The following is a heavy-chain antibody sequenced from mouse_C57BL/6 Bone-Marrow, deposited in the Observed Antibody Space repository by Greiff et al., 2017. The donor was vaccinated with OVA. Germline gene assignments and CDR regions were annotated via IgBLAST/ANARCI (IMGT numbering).Heavy chain of an antibody. J-gene: IGHJ2*01. CDR2: ISYSGST. Sequence: EVKLVESGPGMVKPSQSLSLTCTVTGYSITSGYDWHWIRHFPGNNLEWMGYISYSGSTNYNPSLKSRISITHDTSKNHFFLKLNSVTTEDTATYYCARELRFYYFDYWGQGTTLTVSS. CDR3: ARELRFYYFDY. V-gene: IGHV3-1*01. D-gene: IGHD1-1*01. CDR1: GYSITSGYD.